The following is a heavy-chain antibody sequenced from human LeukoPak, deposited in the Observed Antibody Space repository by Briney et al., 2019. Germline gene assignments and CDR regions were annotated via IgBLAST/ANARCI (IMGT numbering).Heavy chain of an antibody. V-gene: IGHV3-49*04. CDR2: IRSEIYGGTP. J-gene: IGHJ4*02. CDR1: GFTFGDYA. CDR3: TRDQTPYY. Sequence: GGSLRLSCTASGFTFGDYAMTWVRQAPGKGLEWVGFIRSEIYGGTPEYAASVKGRFTISRDDSKGIAYLQMNSLKTEDTALYYCTRDQTPYYWGQGTLVTVSS.